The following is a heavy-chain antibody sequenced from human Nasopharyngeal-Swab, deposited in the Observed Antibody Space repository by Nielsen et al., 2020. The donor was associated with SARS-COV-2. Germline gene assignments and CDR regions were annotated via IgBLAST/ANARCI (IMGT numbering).Heavy chain of an antibody. CDR1: GFTFSSYS. Sequence: GGSLRLSCAASGFTFSSYSMNWVRQAPGKGLEWVSYISSSSSTIYYADSVKGRFTISRDNAKNSLYLQMNSLRDEDTAVYYCARDPGTYYDILTGYYIFGYFDLWGRGTLVTVSS. CDR2: ISSSSSTI. J-gene: IGHJ2*01. D-gene: IGHD3-9*01. V-gene: IGHV3-48*02. CDR3: ARDPGTYYDILTGYYIFGYFDL.